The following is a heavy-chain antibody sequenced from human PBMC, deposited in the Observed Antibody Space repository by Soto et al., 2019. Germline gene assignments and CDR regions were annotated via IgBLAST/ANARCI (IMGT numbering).Heavy chain of an antibody. J-gene: IGHJ4*02. V-gene: IGHV1-46*01. CDR1: GDTFTDYY. Sequence: QVQLMQSGAEVKKPGASVKVSCKASGDTFTDYYIHWVRQAPGQGLEWMGRVNPSGGHTTYAQHFLGRVTMTRDTSTSTLFMELTSLTSDDTAVYYCARGGLVVVATAALDYWGQGTLVTVSS. CDR2: VNPSGGHT. CDR3: ARGGLVVVATAALDY. D-gene: IGHD2-21*02.